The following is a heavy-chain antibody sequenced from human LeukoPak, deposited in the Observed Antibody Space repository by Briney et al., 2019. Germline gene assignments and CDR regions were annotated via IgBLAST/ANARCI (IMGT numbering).Heavy chain of an antibody. CDR3: AKALGCSGGSCSTPYDY. J-gene: IGHJ4*02. D-gene: IGHD2-15*01. CDR2: ISYDGSNK. CDR1: GFTFSSYG. V-gene: IGHV3-30*18. Sequence: GGSLRLSCAASGFTFSSYGMHWVRQAPGKGLEWVAVISYDGSNKYYADSVKGRFTISRDNSKNTLYLQMNSLRAEDTALYHCAKALGCSGGSCSTPYDYWGQGTLVTVSS.